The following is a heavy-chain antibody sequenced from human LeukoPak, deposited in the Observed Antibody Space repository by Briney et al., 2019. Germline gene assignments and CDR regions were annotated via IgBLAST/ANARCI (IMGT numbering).Heavy chain of an antibody. CDR2: INWNSGAI. CDR3: ARASGDIVETATMGSY. J-gene: IGHJ4*02. CDR1: GSTFDDYA. V-gene: IGHV3-9*01. Sequence: PGGSLRLSCAASGSTFDDYAMHWVRQAPGKGLEWVSTINWNSGAIYYADSVKGRFTISRDDAKNSLYLQMNSLRAEDTAVYYCARASGDIVETATMGSYWGQGTLVTVSS. D-gene: IGHD5-18*01.